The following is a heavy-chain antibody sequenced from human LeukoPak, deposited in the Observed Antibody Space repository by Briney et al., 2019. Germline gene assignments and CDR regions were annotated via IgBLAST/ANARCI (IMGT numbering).Heavy chain of an antibody. CDR1: GFTFSVSA. D-gene: IGHD6-25*01. J-gene: IGHJ6*04. CDR3: THPAYYYGLDV. Sequence: GGSLRLSCAASGFTFSVSAIHWVRQASGKGLEWVGRIKTKADNYATAYDASVKGRFTISRDDSKNTAYLQMNSLKIEDTAVYYSTHPAYYYGLDVWGKGTTVTVSS. V-gene: IGHV3-73*01. CDR2: IKTKADNYAT.